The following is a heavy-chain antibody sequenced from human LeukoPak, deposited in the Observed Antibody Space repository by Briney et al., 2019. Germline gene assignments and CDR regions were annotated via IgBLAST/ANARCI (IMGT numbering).Heavy chain of an antibody. CDR1: GGSLNNYY. Sequence: SETLSLTCAVYGGSLNNYYWSWIRQSPGKGLEWLGEGNHNGGTKYNPSLKSRVTISADSSRNQFSLKLTSVTAADAAVYHCAKNGQSGFSFDPWGQGTLVTVSS. V-gene: IGHV4-34*01. J-gene: IGHJ5*02. CDR3: AKNGQSGFSFDP. CDR2: GNHNGGT. D-gene: IGHD1-26*01.